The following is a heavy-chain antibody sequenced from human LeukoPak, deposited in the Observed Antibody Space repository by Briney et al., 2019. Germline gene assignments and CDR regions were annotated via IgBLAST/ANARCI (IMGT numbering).Heavy chain of an antibody. CDR3: ARGGGYDYVWGSYRFIDFDY. CDR2: ISAYNGNT. D-gene: IGHD3-16*02. Sequence: ASVKVSCKASGYTFTSYGISWVRQAPGQGLEWMGWISAYNGNTNYAQKLQGRVTMTTDTSTSTAYMELRSLRSDDTAVYYCARGGGYDYVWGSYRFIDFDYWGQGTLVTVSS. V-gene: IGHV1-18*01. CDR1: GYTFTSYG. J-gene: IGHJ4*02.